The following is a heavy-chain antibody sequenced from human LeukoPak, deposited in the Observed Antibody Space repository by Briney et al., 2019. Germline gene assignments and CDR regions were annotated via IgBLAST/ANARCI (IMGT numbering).Heavy chain of an antibody. D-gene: IGHD6-19*01. CDR2: IYYSGSN. Sequence: SETLSLTCIVSGASVSSYFWSWIRQPPGKGLEYIGNIYYSGSNNYNPSLKSRVTISLDTSKNQFSLKLSSVTAAATAVYCCATTQQWLAFDYWGQGIMVTVSS. J-gene: IGHJ4*02. CDR1: GASVSSYF. V-gene: IGHV4-59*02. CDR3: ATTQQWLAFDY.